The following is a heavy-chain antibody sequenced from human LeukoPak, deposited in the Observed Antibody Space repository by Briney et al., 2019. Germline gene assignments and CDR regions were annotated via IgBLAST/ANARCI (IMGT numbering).Heavy chain of an antibody. D-gene: IGHD3-16*01. CDR2: ISSSSSYI. J-gene: IGHJ4*02. CDR1: GFTFSSYW. V-gene: IGHV3-21*01. CDR3: ARDPSVLSSFDY. Sequence: GGSLGLSCAASGFTFSSYWMNWVRQAPGKGLEWVSSISSSSSYIYYADSVKGRFTISRDNAKNSLYLQMNSLRAEDTAVYYCARDPSVLSSFDYWGQGTLVTVSS.